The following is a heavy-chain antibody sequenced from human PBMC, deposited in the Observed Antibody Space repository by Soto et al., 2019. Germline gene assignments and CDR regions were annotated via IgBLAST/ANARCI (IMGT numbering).Heavy chain of an antibody. V-gene: IGHV2-5*02. J-gene: IGHJ5*01. D-gene: IGHD3-16*01. CDR1: GFSLSSSGVG. CDR2: IYWDDDT. Sequence: QITLKESGPSLVKPTETLTLTCTFSGFSLSSSGVGVAWIRQPPGKPLEWLALIYWDDDTYTSPSLQSRLTITKDTSKNQVVLLMTNTDPVETATGFCVNIRTGGRLDSWGQGTLVNVSS. CDR3: VNIRTGGRLDS.